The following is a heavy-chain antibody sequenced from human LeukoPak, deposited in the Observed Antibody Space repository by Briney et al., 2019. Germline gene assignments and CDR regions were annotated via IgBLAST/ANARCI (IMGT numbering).Heavy chain of an antibody. CDR2: IWYGGTYE. V-gene: IGHV3-33*01. Sequence: GGSLRLSCAASGFTFSSYGMHWVRQAPGKGLEWVAVIWYGGTYEYYADSVKGRFTISRDNSKNTLYLQMNSLRAEDTAVYYCARDPTARIAVPDYWGQGTVAVASS. CDR1: GFTFSSYG. J-gene: IGHJ4*02. D-gene: IGHD6-19*01. CDR3: ARDPTARIAVPDY.